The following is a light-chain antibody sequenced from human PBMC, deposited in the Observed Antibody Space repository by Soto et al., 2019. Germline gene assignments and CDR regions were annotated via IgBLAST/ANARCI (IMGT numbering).Light chain of an antibody. CDR3: QQYDNWLGT. CDR1: QSVSTN. V-gene: IGKV3D-15*01. CDR2: DAS. J-gene: IGKJ1*01. Sequence: EIVMTQSPATLSVSPGESGTLSCRASQSVSTNLAWYQQTPGQAPRLLIFDASARATDIPARFSGSGSGTEFTLTISSLQSEDFAVYYCQQYDNWLGTFGQGTKVEVK.